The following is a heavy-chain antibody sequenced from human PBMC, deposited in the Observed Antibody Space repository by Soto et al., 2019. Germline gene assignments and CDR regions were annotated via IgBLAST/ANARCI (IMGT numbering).Heavy chain of an antibody. D-gene: IGHD3-10*01. J-gene: IGHJ4*02. CDR2: INPNSGGT. V-gene: IGHV1-2*04. CDR3: ARDRGDYYGSGSYSQNLDY. Sequence: ASVKVSCKASGYTFTGYYMHWVRQAPGQGLEWMGWINPNSGGTNYAQKFQGWVTMTRDTSISTAYMELSRLRSDDTAVYYCARDRGDYYGSGSYSQNLDYWGQGTLVTVSS. CDR1: GYTFTGYY.